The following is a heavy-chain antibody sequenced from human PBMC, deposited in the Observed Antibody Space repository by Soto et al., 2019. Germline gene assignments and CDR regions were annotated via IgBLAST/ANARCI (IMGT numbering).Heavy chain of an antibody. CDR1: ALPPSSHW. V-gene: IGHV3-7*03. Sequence: EAQMVESGGGLVQPGGSLRLSCVFSALPPSSHWMGWVRLAPGQGLEWVANTDGLGKEKYYLDSVKGRFTISRDNAMRSLHLQMDSLGVADTAVYFCGRYGFTNGIDVWGQGTSVTVAS. D-gene: IGHD3-10*01. CDR3: GRYGFTNGIDV. CDR2: TDGLGKEK. J-gene: IGHJ6*02.